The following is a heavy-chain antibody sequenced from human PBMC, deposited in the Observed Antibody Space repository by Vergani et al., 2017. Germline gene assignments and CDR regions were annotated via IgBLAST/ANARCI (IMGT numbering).Heavy chain of an antibody. CDR3: ARDRGCSSTSCYSDWFDP. Sequence: QVQLVQSGAEVKKPGASVKVSCKASGYTFTSYDINWVRQATGQGLEWMGWMNPNSGNTGYAQKFQGRVTMTRNTSISTAYMELSSLRSEDTAVYYCARDRGCSSTSCYSDWFDPWGQGTLVTVSS. CDR1: GYTFTSYD. V-gene: IGHV1-8*01. D-gene: IGHD2-2*01. CDR2: MNPNSGNT. J-gene: IGHJ5*02.